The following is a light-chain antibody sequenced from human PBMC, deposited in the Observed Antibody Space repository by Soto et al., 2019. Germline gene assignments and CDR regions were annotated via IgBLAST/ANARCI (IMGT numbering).Light chain of an antibody. CDR2: DVN. CDR1: SSHVGDYNY. J-gene: IGLJ3*02. CDR3: CSYRRNTWV. Sequence: QSALTQPASVSGSPGQSITISCTGTSSHVGDYNYVSWYQQHPGKAPKLMVYDVNARPSGVSNRFSGSKSGNTASLTISGLQAEDEADYYCCSYRRNTWVFGGGTKLTVL. V-gene: IGLV2-14*01.